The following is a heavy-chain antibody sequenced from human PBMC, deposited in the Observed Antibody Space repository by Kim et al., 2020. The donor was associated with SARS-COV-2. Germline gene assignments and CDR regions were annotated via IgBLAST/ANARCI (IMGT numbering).Heavy chain of an antibody. CDR3: ARVGYDYVWGIYRAYYYYYGMDV. V-gene: IGHV3-11*05. CDR2: ISSSSSYT. CDR1: GFTFIDYY. J-gene: IGHJ6*01. D-gene: IGHD3-16*02. Sequence: GGSLRLSCAASGFTFIDYYMSWIRQAPGKGLEWVSSISSSSSYTNYADSVKGRFTISRDNAKNSLYLQMNSLRAEDTAVYYCARVGYDYVWGIYRAYYYYYGMDVWGQGTTVTVAS.